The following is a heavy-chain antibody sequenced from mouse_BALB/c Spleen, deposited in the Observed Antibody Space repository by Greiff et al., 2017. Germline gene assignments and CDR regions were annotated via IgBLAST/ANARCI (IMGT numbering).Heavy chain of an antibody. J-gene: IGHJ3*01. V-gene: IGHV14-1*02. CDR2: IDPENGNT. D-gene: IGHD4-1*01. CDR3: ARSLLGRGAY. CDR1: GFNIKDYY. Sequence: EVQLQQSGAELVRPGALVKLSCKASGFNIKDYYMHWVKQRPEQGLEWIGWIDPENGNTIYDPKFQGKASITADTSSNTAYLQLSSLTSEDTAVYYCARSLLGRGAYWGQGTLVTVSA.